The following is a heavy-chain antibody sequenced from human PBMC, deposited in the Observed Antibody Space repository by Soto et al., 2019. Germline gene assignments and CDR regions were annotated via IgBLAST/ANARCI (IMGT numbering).Heavy chain of an antibody. Sequence: ASVKVSCKASGYTFTSYAMHWVRQAPGQRLEWMGWINAGNGNTKYSQKFQGRVTITRDTSASTAYMELSSLRSEDTAVYYCARDCGWLLPDPCYFDYWGQGTLVTVSS. V-gene: IGHV1-3*01. CDR3: ARDCGWLLPDPCYFDY. CDR2: INAGNGNT. CDR1: GYTFTSYA. D-gene: IGHD3-22*01. J-gene: IGHJ4*02.